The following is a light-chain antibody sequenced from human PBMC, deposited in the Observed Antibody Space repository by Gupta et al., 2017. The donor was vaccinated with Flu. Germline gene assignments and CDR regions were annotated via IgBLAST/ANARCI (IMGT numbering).Light chain of an antibody. V-gene: IGKV1-5*03. CDR3: QNYNYH. J-gene: IGKJ4*01. CDR2: KAS. CDR1: QNIEDW. Sequence: DFQMTQSPSTLSASVGDRVTITCRASQNIEDWLAWYQQKPGKAPQLLIYKASKLKGAVPSRFGGSGFGTEFTLTISSLQPDDSAIYYCQNYNYHFGGGTKVEIK.